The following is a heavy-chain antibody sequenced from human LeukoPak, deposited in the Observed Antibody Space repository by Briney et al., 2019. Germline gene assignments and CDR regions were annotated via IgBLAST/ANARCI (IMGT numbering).Heavy chain of an antibody. J-gene: IGHJ4*02. Sequence: PGGSLRLSCAASGFTFSRYWMSWVRQAPGKGLEWVANIKQDGSEKYYVDSVKGRFTISRDNAKNTLYLQMNSLRAEDTAAYYCVRGNFNGGIDYWGQGTLVTVSS. V-gene: IGHV3-7*04. CDR2: IKQDGSEK. CDR1: GFTFSRYW. CDR3: VRGNFNGGIDY.